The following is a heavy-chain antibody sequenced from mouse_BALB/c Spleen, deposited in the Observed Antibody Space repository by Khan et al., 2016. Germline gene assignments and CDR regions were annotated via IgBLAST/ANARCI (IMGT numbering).Heavy chain of an antibody. Sequence: VQLQESGAELAKPGASVKMSCKASGYIFTTYWMHWVKQRPGQGLEWIGYINPSTGYTEYNQKFKDKATLTADKSSSTAYMQLSSLTSEDSAVYYCARDLDYWGQGTTLTVSS. CDR2: INPSTGYT. CDR1: GYIFTTYW. CDR3: ARDLDY. J-gene: IGHJ2*01. V-gene: IGHV1-7*01.